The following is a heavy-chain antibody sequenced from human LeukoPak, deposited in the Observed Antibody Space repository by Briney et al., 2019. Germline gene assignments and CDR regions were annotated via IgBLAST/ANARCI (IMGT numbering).Heavy chain of an antibody. D-gene: IGHD3-3*01. V-gene: IGHV3-23*01. J-gene: IGHJ4*02. CDR1: GFTFSSYA. CDR3: AKCPYDFWTGYFDY. Sequence: GGSLRLSCAASGFTFSSYAMHWVRQAPGKGLEWVSGISGSDGSTYYADSVTGRFTISRDNSKNTLYLQMTSLRAEDTAVYYCAKCPYDFWTGYFDYWGQGTRVTVSS. CDR2: ISGSDGST.